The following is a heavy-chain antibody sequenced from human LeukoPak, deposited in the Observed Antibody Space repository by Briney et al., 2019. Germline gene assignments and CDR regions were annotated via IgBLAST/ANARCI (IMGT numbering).Heavy chain of an antibody. D-gene: IGHD1-14*01. CDR1: GYTFTAYY. J-gene: IGHJ4*02. V-gene: IGHV1-2*02. CDR2: INPNGGGT. CDR3: AGGITGGDF. Sequence: GASVKVSCKASGYTFTAYYIHWVRQAPGQGLEWMGWINPNGGGTNYAQEFQGRVTMTRDASISTAYMELSRLRSDDTALYYCAGGITGGDFWGQGTLVTVSS.